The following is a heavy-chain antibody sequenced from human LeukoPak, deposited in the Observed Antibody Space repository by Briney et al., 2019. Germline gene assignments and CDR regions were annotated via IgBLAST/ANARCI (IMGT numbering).Heavy chain of an antibody. CDR1: GGSFSGYY. V-gene: IGHV4-34*01. J-gene: IGHJ3*02. CDR3: ARAPYYDFCSGYYRAFGI. Sequence: PSETLSLTCAVYGGSFSGYYWSWIRQPPGKGLEWIGEINHSGSTNYNPSLKSRVTISVDTSKNQFSLKLSSVTAADTAVYYCARAPYYDFCSGYYRAFGIWRQGTMVTVSS. CDR2: INHSGST. D-gene: IGHD3-3*01.